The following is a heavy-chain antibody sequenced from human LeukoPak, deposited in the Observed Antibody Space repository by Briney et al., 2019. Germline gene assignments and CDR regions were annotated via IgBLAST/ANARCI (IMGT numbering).Heavy chain of an antibody. CDR1: GGTSSTCS. J-gene: IGHJ6*03. D-gene: IGHD6-6*01. CDR2: IIPLFRTP. V-gene: IGHV1-69*05. CDR3: ARVVRYHFYLDV. Sequence: ASVKVSCKASGGTSSTCSITWVRQAPGQGLEWMGGIIPLFRTPHSAQKFQGRVTITTDESTSTAYMELTSLTSDDTAIYYCARVVRYHFYLDVWGKGTTVTVSS.